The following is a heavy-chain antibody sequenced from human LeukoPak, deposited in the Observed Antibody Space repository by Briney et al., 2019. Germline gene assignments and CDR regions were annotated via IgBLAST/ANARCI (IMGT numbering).Heavy chain of an antibody. CDR1: GVSISSCNSN. Sequence: PSETLSLTCTGSGVSISSCNSNWGRMRQPPGKGLVWFGSIYYSVTTYYNASLKSQFSISRDTSKNQFSLKLTSVTAADTAVYYCARQTGSGLFILPGGQGTLVTVSS. J-gene: IGHJ4*02. CDR2: IYYSVTT. D-gene: IGHD3/OR15-3a*01. V-gene: IGHV4-39*01. CDR3: ARQTGSGLFILP.